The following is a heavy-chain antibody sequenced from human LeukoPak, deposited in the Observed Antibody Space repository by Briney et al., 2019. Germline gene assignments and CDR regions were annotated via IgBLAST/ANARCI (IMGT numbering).Heavy chain of an antibody. Sequence: GVSLRLSCAASGFSFSTYWMNWVRQDPGKGLEWVGNIDQDGSEKHYVASMKGRFSISRENARNSLFLQMNSLRAEDTAVYYRARALYPNAGLFDYWGRGTLVTVSS. V-gene: IGHV3-7*01. CDR3: ARALYPNAGLFDY. D-gene: IGHD2-8*01. J-gene: IGHJ4*02. CDR2: IDQDGSEK. CDR1: GFSFSTYW.